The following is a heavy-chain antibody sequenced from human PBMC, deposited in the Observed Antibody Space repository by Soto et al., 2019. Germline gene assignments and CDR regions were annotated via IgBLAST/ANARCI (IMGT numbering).Heavy chain of an antibody. J-gene: IGHJ4*02. D-gene: IGHD3-10*01. CDR1: GFTFSSYG. CDR3: ARDRTWFGELYLLDY. CDR2: IWYDGSNK. V-gene: IGHV3-33*01. Sequence: GGSLRLSCAASGFTFSSYGMHWVRQAPGKGLEWVAVIWYDGSNKYYADSVKGRFTISRDNSKNTLYLQMNSLRAEDTAVYYCARDRTWFGELYLLDYWGQGTLVTVSS.